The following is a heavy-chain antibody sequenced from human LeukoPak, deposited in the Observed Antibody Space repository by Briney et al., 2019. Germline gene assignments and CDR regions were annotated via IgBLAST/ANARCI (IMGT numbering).Heavy chain of an antibody. CDR1: GGTFSSYA. CDR3: ARGTVTMILEASAFDI. D-gene: IGHD3-22*01. V-gene: IGHV1-69*01. Sequence: SVKVSCKASGGTFSSYAISWMRQAPGQGLEWMGGIIPIFGTANYAQKFQGRVTITADESTSTAYMELSSLRSEDTAVYYCARGTVTMILEASAFDIWGQGTMVTVSS. CDR2: IIPIFGTA. J-gene: IGHJ3*02.